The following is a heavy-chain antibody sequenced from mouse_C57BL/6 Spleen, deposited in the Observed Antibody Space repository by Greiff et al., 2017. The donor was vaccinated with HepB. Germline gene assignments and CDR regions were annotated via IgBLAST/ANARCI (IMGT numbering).Heavy chain of an antibody. CDR1: GYTFTDYN. J-gene: IGHJ1*03. D-gene: IGHD1-1*01. V-gene: IGHV1-22*01. CDR2: INPNNGGT. CDR3: ARKAYYYGSSYPYFDV. Sequence: VQLKESGPELVKPGASVKMSCKASGYTFTDYNMHWVKQSHGKSLEWIGYINPNNGGTSYNQKFKGKATLTVNKSSSTAYMELRSLTSEDSAVYYCARKAYYYGSSYPYFDVWGTGTTVTVSS.